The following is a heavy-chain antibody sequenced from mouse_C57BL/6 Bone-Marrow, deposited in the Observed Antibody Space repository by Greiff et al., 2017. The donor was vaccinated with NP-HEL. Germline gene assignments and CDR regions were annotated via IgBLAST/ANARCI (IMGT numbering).Heavy chain of an antibody. J-gene: IGHJ2*01. CDR2: IDPSDSET. CDR3: ARSGYYGSGLRFDY. Sequence: QVQLQQSGAELVRPGSSVKLSCKASGYTFTSYWMHWVKQRPIQGLEWIGNIDPSDSETHYNQKFKDKATLTVDKSSSTAYMQLSSLTSEDSAVYYCARSGYYGSGLRFDYWGQGTTLTVSS. D-gene: IGHD1-1*01. V-gene: IGHV1-52*01. CDR1: GYTFTSYW.